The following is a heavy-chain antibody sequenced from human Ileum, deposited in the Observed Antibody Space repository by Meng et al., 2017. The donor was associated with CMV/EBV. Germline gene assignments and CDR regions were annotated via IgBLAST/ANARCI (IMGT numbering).Heavy chain of an antibody. Sequence: GGSLRLSCIVSGFTFGSHNMNWVRQAPGKGLEWISYISSDTINYADSVKGRFTISRDNAKNSLYLQMTSLRAEDTAVYYGARDAQAIGTYATLDYWGQGVLVTVSS. CDR1: GFTFGSHN. V-gene: IGHV3-48*04. CDR3: ARDAQAIGTYATLDY. CDR2: ISSDTI. J-gene: IGHJ4*02. D-gene: IGHD1-26*01.